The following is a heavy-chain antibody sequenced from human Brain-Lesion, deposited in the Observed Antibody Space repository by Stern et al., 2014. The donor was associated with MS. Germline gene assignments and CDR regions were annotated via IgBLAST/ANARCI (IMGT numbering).Heavy chain of an antibody. D-gene: IGHD2-2*01. CDR3: ARGRVVPGFQYYATDV. Sequence: VQLVESGPGLVKPSQTLSLSCTVSGGSISSGGYYWSWIRQPAGKGLEWIGRIFNSGSPSYNPSLKSRVTKSIDTPKTKFSRRLNSMTAADTAVYYCARGRVVPGFQYYATDVWGQGTTVIVSS. J-gene: IGHJ6*02. CDR2: IFNSGSP. V-gene: IGHV4-61*02. CDR1: GGSISSGGYY.